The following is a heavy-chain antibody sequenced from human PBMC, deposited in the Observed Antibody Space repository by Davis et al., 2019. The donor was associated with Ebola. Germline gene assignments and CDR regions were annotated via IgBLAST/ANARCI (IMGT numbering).Heavy chain of an antibody. V-gene: IGHV4-39*01. CDR3: ARHGGARIMITFGGVIVMGYFDY. Sequence: MPGGSLRLSCTVSGGSIISSSSYWGWIRQPPRKGLEWIGSIYYSGITYYNPSLKSRVTISVDTSKNQFSLKLRSVTAADTAVYYCARHGGARIMITFGGVIVMGYFDYWGQGTLVTVSS. J-gene: IGHJ4*02. CDR2: IYYSGIT. D-gene: IGHD3-16*02. CDR1: GGSIISSSSY.